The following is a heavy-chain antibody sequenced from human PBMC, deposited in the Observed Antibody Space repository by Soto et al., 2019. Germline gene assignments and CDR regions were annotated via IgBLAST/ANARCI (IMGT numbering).Heavy chain of an antibody. CDR1: GGTFSTYV. D-gene: IGHD1-26*01. V-gene: IGHV1-69*06. J-gene: IGHJ6*02. Sequence: QVQLVQSGAEVKKPGSSVKVSCKASGGTFSTYVISWVRQAPGQGLEWMGRVIPMSGSSNYAQKFQGRVTITADKDASIAYMEVRSLRSEDTAAYYCARGRPRSGPPFYYYGLDVWGQGTTVIVSS. CDR2: VIPMSGSS. CDR3: ARGRPRSGPPFYYYGLDV.